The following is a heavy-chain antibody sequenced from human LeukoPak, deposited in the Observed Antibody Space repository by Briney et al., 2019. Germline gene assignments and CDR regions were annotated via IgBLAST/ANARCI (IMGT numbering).Heavy chain of an antibody. D-gene: IGHD3-9*01. CDR2: IIPMFGTA. Sequence: SVKVSCKASGGTFSSYAISWVRQAPGQGLEWMGGIIPMFGTANYAQRFCGRVTHTADESRSTAYMALSSLRAEDTAVYYFAKDAYDIMTGYDDYWGQGTLVTVSS. CDR3: AKDAYDIMTGYDDY. CDR1: GGTFSSYA. V-gene: IGHV1-69*13. J-gene: IGHJ4*02.